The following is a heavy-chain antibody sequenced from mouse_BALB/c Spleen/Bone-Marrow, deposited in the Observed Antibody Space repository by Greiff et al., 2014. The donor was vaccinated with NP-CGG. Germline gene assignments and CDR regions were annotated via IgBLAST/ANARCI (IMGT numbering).Heavy chain of an antibody. V-gene: IGHV5-6*01. CDR1: GFTFSSYG. CDR3: AGHQKYYAMDY. Sequence: EVKLVESGGDLVKPGGSLKLSCAASGFTFSSYGMSWGRQTPDKRLEWVGTISSGGSNTYYPDSVKGRSTISRDNAKNTLYLQMNSLKSEDTAMYYYAGHQKYYAMDYWGQGTSVTVSS. CDR2: ISSGGSNT. J-gene: IGHJ4*01.